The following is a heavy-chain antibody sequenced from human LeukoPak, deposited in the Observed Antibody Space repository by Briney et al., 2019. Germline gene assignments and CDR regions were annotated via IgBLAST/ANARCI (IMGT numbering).Heavy chain of an antibody. Sequence: GGSLRLSCAASGFTFSSYAMSWVRQAPGKGLEWVSTVSGSGGSTYYADSVKGRFTISRDNSKNTLYLQMYSLRAEDTALYYCAKDGGLYCGGDCYHQYWGQGTLVTVSS. CDR1: GFTFSSYA. CDR2: VSGSGGST. J-gene: IGHJ4*02. V-gene: IGHV3-23*01. CDR3: AKDGGLYCGGDCYHQY. D-gene: IGHD2-21*02.